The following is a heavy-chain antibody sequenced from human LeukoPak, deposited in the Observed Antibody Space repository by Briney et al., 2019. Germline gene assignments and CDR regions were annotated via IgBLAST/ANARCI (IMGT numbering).Heavy chain of an antibody. CDR2: ISAYNGNT. J-gene: IGHJ4*02. D-gene: IGHD6-13*01. CDR3: ARDHSSSCQLLDY. Sequence: ASVKVSCKASGYTFTGYYMHWVRQAPGQGLEWMGWISAYNGNTNYAQKLQGRITMTTDTSTSTAYMELRSLRSDDTAVYYCARDHSSSCQLLDYWGQGTLVTVSS. CDR1: GYTFTGYY. V-gene: IGHV1-18*04.